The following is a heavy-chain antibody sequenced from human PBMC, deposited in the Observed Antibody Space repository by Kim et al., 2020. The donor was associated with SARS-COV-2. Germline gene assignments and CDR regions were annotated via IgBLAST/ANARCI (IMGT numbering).Heavy chain of an antibody. D-gene: IGHD4-17*01. V-gene: IGHV4-31*03. J-gene: IGHJ4*02. CDR1: GGSISSGGYY. CDR2: IYYSGST. CDR3: ARNYGGNFSPFDY. Sequence: SETLSLTCTVSGGSISSGGYYWSWIRQHPGKGLEWIGYIYYSGSTYYNPSLKSRVTISVDTSKNQFSLKLSSVTAADTAVYYCARNYGGNFSPFDYWGQGTLVTVSS.